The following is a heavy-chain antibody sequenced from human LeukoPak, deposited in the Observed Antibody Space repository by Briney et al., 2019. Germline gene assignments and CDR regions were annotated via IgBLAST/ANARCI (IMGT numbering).Heavy chain of an antibody. V-gene: IGHV3-53*04. CDR2: IYSGGST. D-gene: IGHD3-10*01. CDR3: ASSVTMVRGLKDY. CDR1: GFTVSSNY. Sequence: PGGSLRLSCAASGFTVSSNYMSWVRQAPGKGLEWVSVIYSGGSTYYADSMKGRFTISRHNSKNTLYLQMNSLRAEDTAVYYCASSVTMVRGLKDYWGQGTLVTVSS. J-gene: IGHJ4*02.